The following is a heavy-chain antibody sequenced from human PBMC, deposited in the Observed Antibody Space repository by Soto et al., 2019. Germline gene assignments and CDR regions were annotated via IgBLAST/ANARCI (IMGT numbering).Heavy chain of an antibody. CDR2: IYYSGST. CDR3: ARDQANGWLLGLAGVGAFDI. J-gene: IGHJ3*02. V-gene: IGHV4-30-4*01. Sequence: QVQLQESGPGLVKPSQTLSLTCTVSGGSISSGDYYWSWIRQPPGKGLEWIGYIYYSGSTYYNPSLKSRVTISVDTSKNQFSLKLSSVTAADTAVYYCARDQANGWLLGLAGVGAFDIWGQGTMVTVSS. D-gene: IGHD5-12*01. CDR1: GGSISSGDYY.